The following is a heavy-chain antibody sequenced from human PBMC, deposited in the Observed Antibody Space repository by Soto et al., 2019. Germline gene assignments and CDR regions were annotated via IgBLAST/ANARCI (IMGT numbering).Heavy chain of an antibody. CDR3: ARGSVDTVDSSGFYEY. J-gene: IGHJ4*01. CDR1: DGSFSAYY. V-gene: IGHV4-34*01. CDR2: INHSGGT. Sequence: SETLSLTCAVYDGSFSAYYWSWIRQPPGTGLEWIGEINHSGGTSYNPSLKSRVTISVDTSKSQFSLKLTSVTAADRAVYYCARGSVDTVDSSGFYEYWGHGTPVTVSS. D-gene: IGHD3-22*01.